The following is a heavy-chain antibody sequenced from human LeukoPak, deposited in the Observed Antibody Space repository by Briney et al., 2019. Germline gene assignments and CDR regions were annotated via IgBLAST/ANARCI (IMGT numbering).Heavy chain of an antibody. J-gene: IGHJ3*02. Sequence: PGGSLRLSCAASGFTFSAYWTHWVRQAPGKGLVWVSRINTDGSSPTYAASVKGRFTISRDNAKNTLYLQMNSLRAEDTAVYYCAKDSQWLVGLFDAFDIWGQGTMVTVSS. CDR2: INTDGSSP. CDR1: GFTFSAYW. CDR3: AKDSQWLVGLFDAFDI. D-gene: IGHD6-19*01. V-gene: IGHV3-74*01.